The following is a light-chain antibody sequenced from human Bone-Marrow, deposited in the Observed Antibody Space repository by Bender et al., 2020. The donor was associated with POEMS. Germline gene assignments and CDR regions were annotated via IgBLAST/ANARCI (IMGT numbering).Light chain of an antibody. CDR3: QSYDSNNDWV. Sequence: FMLTQPHSVSESPGKTVTISCTRTSGNIVDNFVQWYQQRPGSSPTILIFEDDLRPSGVPGRFAGSVDSSSNSASLTLSGLKTEDEADYYCQSYDSNNDWVFGGGTKLTVL. V-gene: IGLV6-57*01. J-gene: IGLJ3*02. CDR1: SGNIVDNF. CDR2: EDD.